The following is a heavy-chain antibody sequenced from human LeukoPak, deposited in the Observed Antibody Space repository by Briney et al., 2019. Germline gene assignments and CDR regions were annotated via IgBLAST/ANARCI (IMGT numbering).Heavy chain of an antibody. V-gene: IGHV4-59*08. D-gene: IGHD2-2*02. J-gene: IGHJ4*02. CDR3: ARRYCSSSSCYSGFEY. Sequence: SETLSLTCTVSGGSISNYYWSWIRQPPGKGLEWIGYIYYSGSTNYNPSLKSRVTMSVETSKDQFSLKVISVTAADTAVYYCARRYCSSSSCYSGFEYWGQGTLVTVSS. CDR1: GGSISNYY. CDR2: IYYSGST.